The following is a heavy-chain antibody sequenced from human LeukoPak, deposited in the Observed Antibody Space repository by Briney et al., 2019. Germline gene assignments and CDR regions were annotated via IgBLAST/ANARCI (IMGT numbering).Heavy chain of an antibody. CDR3: ARAGYCGGDCYDYFDY. CDR2: YYPGDSDT. CDR1: GYSFTGYW. V-gene: IGHV5-51*01. Sequence: GGSPKIPCKGSGYSFTGYWIGWGRQLPGKRLEWMGIYYPGDSDTRYSPSFQGQVTISADKSTSTAYLQWSSLKASDTAMYYCARAGYCGGDCYDYFDYWGQGTLVTVSS. J-gene: IGHJ4*02. D-gene: IGHD2-21*02.